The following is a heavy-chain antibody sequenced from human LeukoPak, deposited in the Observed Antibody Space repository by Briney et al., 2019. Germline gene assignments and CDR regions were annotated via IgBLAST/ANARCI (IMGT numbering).Heavy chain of an antibody. CDR3: TTHDFWSGYYNFDY. Sequence: GGSLRLSCAASGFTFSNAWMSWVRQAPGKELEWVGRIKGKTDGGTTDYAAPVKGRFTISRDDSKNTLYLQMNSLKTEDTAVYYCTTHDFWSGYYNFDYWGQGTLVTVSS. D-gene: IGHD3-3*01. J-gene: IGHJ4*02. CDR2: IKGKTDGGTT. CDR1: GFTFSNAW. V-gene: IGHV3-15*01.